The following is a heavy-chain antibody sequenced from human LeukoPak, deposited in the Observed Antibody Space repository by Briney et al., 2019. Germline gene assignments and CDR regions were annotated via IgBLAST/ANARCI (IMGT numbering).Heavy chain of an antibody. CDR1: GGTFSSYA. CDR2: IIPIFGTA. Sequence: SVKVSCKASGGTFSSYAISWVRQAPGQGLEWMGGIIPIFGTANYAQKFQGRVTITTDESTSTAYMELSSLRSEDTAGYYCARGDYDILTGYQGYYYYYMDVWGKGTTVTVSS. D-gene: IGHD3-9*01. J-gene: IGHJ6*03. V-gene: IGHV1-69*05. CDR3: ARGDYDILTGYQGYYYYYMDV.